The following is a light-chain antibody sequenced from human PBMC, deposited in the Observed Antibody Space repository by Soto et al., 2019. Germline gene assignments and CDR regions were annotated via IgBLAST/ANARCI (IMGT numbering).Light chain of an antibody. Sequence: QSALTQPASVSGSPGPSITMSCTGTSSDVGYYNYVSWYQLHPGKAPKLMIYDVSNRPSGISNRFSGSKSGNAASLTISGLQAEDEADYYCSSYTGRNTYVFGTGNKVTVL. J-gene: IGLJ1*01. CDR1: SSDVGYYNY. V-gene: IGLV2-14*03. CDR3: SSYTGRNTYV. CDR2: DVS.